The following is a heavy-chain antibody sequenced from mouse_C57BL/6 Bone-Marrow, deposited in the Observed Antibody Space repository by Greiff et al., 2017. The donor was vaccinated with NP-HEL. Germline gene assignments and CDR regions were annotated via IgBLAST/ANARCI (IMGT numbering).Heavy chain of an antibody. J-gene: IGHJ2*01. Sequence: EVKLVESGAELVRPGASVKLSCTASGFNIKDDYMHWVKQRPEQGLEWIGWIDPENGDTEYASKFQGKATITADTSSNTAYLQLSSLTSEDTAVYYCTTGYGPGGQGTTLTVSS. D-gene: IGHD2-10*02. V-gene: IGHV14-4*01. CDR2: IDPENGDT. CDR3: TTGYGP. CDR1: GFNIKDDY.